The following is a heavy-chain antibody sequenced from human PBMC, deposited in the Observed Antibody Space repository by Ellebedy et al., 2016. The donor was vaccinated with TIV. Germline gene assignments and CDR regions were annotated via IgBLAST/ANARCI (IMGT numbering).Heavy chain of an antibody. CDR1: GFTFSSYA. Sequence: GESLKISCAASGFTFSSYAMSWVRQAPGKGLEWVSAISGSGGSTYYADSVKGRFTISRDNSKNTLYLQMNSLTAEDTAVYYCAKRKKVATPGSGYYFDYWGQGTLVTVSS. CDR3: AKRKKVATPGSGYYFDY. CDR2: ISGSGGST. J-gene: IGHJ4*02. D-gene: IGHD5-12*01. V-gene: IGHV3-23*01.